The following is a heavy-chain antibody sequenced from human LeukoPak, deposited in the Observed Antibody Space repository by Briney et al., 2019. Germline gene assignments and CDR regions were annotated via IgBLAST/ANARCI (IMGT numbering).Heavy chain of an antibody. CDR2: IKGDGSST. J-gene: IGHJ1*01. Sequence: GGSLRLSCAASGFTFSNYWMHWVRQAPGKGLVWVSRIKGDGSSTTYADPVKGRFTISRDNAKKMLYLQMNSLRAEDTAVYYCARDPDSGGYSTFQLWGQGTLVTVSS. CDR3: ARDPDSGGYSTFQL. V-gene: IGHV3-74*01. D-gene: IGHD3-22*01. CDR1: GFTFSNYW.